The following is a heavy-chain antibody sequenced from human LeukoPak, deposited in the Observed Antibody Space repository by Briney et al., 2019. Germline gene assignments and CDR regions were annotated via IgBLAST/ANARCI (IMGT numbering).Heavy chain of an antibody. J-gene: IGHJ4*02. D-gene: IGHD3-16*02. Sequence: SETLSLNCTVSGGSISSSSYYWGWIRQPPGKGLEWIGSIYYSGSTYYNPSLKSRVTISVDASKNQFSLKLSSVTAADTAVYYCARQDYDYVWGSYRFWGQGTLVTVSS. CDR1: GGSISSSSYY. CDR3: ARQDYDYVWGSYRF. V-gene: IGHV4-39*01. CDR2: IYYSGST.